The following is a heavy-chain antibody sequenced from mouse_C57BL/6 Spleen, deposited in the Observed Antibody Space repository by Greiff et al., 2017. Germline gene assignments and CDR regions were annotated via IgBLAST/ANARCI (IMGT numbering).Heavy chain of an antibody. Sequence: VQLQQPGAELVRPGSSVKLSCKASGYTFTSYWMHWVKQRPIQGLEWIGNIDPSDSETHYNQKFKDKATLTVDKSSSTAYMQLSSLTSEDSAVYYCARSTYYGSRYWYFDVWGTGTTVTVSS. CDR1: GYTFTSYW. D-gene: IGHD1-1*01. V-gene: IGHV1-52*01. CDR3: ARSTYYGSRYWYFDV. J-gene: IGHJ1*03. CDR2: IDPSDSET.